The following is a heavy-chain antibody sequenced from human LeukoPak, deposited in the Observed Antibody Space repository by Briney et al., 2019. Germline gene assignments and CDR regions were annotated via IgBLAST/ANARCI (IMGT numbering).Heavy chain of an antibody. D-gene: IGHD4-17*01. V-gene: IGHV3-23*01. CDR3: ARVAEDYGDYFDY. CDR1: GFTFSSYA. J-gene: IGHJ4*02. CDR2: ISGTGGRT. Sequence: GGSLRLSCAASGFTFSSYAMSWVRQAPGKGLEWVSAISGTGGRTYYADSVKGRFTISRDNSKNTLYLQMNSLRAEDTAVYYCARVAEDYGDYFDYWGQGTLVTVSS.